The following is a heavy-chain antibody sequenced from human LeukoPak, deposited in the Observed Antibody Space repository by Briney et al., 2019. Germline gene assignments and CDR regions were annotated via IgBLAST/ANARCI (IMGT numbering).Heavy chain of an antibody. V-gene: IGHV3-30*02. J-gene: IGHJ4*02. CDR1: GFTFSSYG. CDR2: IRYDGSNK. Sequence: GGSLRLSCAASGFTFSSYGMHWVRQAPGKGLEWVAFIRYDGSNKYYADSVKGRFTISRDNSKNTLYLQMNSLRAEDTAVYYCATGEYQLLGYWGQGTLVTVSS. D-gene: IGHD2-2*01. CDR3: ATGEYQLLGY.